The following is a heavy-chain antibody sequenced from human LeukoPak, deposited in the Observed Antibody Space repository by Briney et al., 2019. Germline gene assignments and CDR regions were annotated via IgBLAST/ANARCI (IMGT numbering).Heavy chain of an antibody. J-gene: IGHJ3*02. D-gene: IGHD6-19*01. CDR1: GGSISSSSYY. CDR2: IYYSGST. CDR3: ARAGSSGWYRHTGAFDI. Sequence: SETLSLTCTVSGGSISSSSYYWGWIRQPPGKGLEWIGSIYYSGSTYYNPSLESRVTISVDTSKNQFSLKLSSVTAADTAVYYCARAGSSGWYRHTGAFDIWGQGTMVTVSS. V-gene: IGHV4-39*01.